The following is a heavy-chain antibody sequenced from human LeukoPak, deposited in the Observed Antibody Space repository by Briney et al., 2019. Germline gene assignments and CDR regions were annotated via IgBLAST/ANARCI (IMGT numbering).Heavy chain of an antibody. CDR3: ARVGSYCFDL. Sequence: SETLSLTCTVSGGSISIYYWTWIRHPPGKELEWIGYIDYSGSTNYNPSLKSRVTMSIDTSKNQFSLKLNSVTAADTAVYYCARVGSYCFDLWGQGTLVTVSS. J-gene: IGHJ4*02. CDR1: GGSISIYY. CDR2: IDYSGST. V-gene: IGHV4-59*01.